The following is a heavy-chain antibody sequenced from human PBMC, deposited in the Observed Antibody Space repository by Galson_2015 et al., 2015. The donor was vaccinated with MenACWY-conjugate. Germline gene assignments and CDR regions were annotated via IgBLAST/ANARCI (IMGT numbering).Heavy chain of an antibody. CDR1: GFTFSSYW. J-gene: IGHJ4*02. D-gene: IGHD2-2*01. V-gene: IGHV3-74*01. CDR2: INSDGSST. CDR3: AVYCSSTRCYGASGGY. Sequence: SLRLSCAASGFTFSSYWMHWVRQVPGKGLVWVSLINSDGSSTSYADSVKGRFTISRDNAKNTLYLQMNSLRAEDTAVYYCAVYCSSTRCYGASGGYWGQGTLVTVSS.